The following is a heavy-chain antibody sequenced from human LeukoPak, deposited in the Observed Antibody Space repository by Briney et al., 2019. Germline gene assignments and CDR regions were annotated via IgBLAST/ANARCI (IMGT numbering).Heavy chain of an antibody. CDR3: ARSNSGSYRELDY. Sequence: SETLSLTCTVSGGSINSGSYFWSWIRQPAGKGLEWIGRIDTSGITNYNSSLMSRATISIDTSKNQFSLKLSSVTAADTAVYYCARSNSGSYRELDYWGQGALVTVSS. V-gene: IGHV4-61*02. J-gene: IGHJ4*02. CDR1: GGSINSGSYF. D-gene: IGHD1-26*01. CDR2: IDTSGIT.